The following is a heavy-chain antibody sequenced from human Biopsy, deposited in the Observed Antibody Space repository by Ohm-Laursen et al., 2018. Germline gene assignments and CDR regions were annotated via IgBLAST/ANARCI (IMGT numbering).Heavy chain of an antibody. J-gene: IGHJ2*01. CDR2: VYYNGNT. D-gene: IGHD6-19*01. CDR1: YGSISGHF. CDR3: ARTPGKAVAGRFLDL. V-gene: IGHV4-59*11. Sequence: SQTLSLTCAVTYGSISGHFWSWIRQAPGKGLEWIGYVYYNGNTNYSPSLKSRISMSMDTSNNQFSLTLTSVTAADTAVYYCARTPGKAVAGRFLDLWGRGTLVTVSS.